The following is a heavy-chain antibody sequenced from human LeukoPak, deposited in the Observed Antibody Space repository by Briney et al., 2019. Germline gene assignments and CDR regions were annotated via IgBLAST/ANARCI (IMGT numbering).Heavy chain of an antibody. V-gene: IGHV4-59*08. CDR2: IYSSGST. D-gene: IGHD5-12*01. J-gene: IGHJ4*02. Sequence: PSETLSLTCTGSGGSISSYYWSWIRQPPGKGLEWIGYIYSSGSTNYSPSLKRRVTISVDTYKNQFSLKLSSVTAADTAVYYCARQGYSAYEILDYCGQGTLVTVSS. CDR3: ARQGYSAYEILDY. CDR1: GGSISSYY.